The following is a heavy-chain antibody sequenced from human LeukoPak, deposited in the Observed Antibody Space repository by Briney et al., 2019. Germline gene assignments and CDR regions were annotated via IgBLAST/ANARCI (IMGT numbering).Heavy chain of an antibody. CDR1: GGSISSSRYY. CDR3: ARHGQYYYYYYGMDV. J-gene: IGHJ6*02. CDR2: IYYSGST. Sequence: SETLSLTCTVSGGSISSSRYYWGWIRQPPGKGLEWIGSIYYSGSTYYNPSLKSRVTISVDTSKNQFSLKLSSVTATDTAVYYCARHGQYYYYYYGMDVWGQGTTVTVSS. V-gene: IGHV4-39*01.